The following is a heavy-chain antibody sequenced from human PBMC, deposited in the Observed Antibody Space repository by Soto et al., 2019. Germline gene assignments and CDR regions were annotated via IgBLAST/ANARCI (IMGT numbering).Heavy chain of an antibody. V-gene: IGHV1-18*01. CDR2: ISAYNGNT. D-gene: IGHD2-2*02. J-gene: IGHJ4*02. CDR3: AKSATVTAAIAY. CDR1: GYTFTSYG. Sequence: ASVKVSCKASGYTFTSYGISWVRQAPGQGLEWMGWISAYNGNTNYAQKLQGRATMTTDTSASTAYMELSSLRSEDTAVYYCAKSATVTAAIAYWGQGTLVTVS.